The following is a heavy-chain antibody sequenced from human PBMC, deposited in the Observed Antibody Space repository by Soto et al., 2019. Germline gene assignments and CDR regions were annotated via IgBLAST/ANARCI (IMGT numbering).Heavy chain of an antibody. D-gene: IGHD2-2*03. Sequence: EVQLVESGGGSVQPGRSLRLSCAASGFSFDDYGMHWVRQVPGKGLEWVSGISWTSGDIYYADSVKGRFTISRDNAKRSLYLQMNSLRPEDTALDYCAKDNDLDRDGPFDYWGQGILVTVSS. CDR3: AKDNDLDRDGPFDY. J-gene: IGHJ4*02. CDR1: GFSFDDYG. V-gene: IGHV3-9*01. CDR2: ISWTSGDI.